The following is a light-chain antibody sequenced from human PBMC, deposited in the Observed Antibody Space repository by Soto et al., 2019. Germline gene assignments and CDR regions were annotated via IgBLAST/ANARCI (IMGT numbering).Light chain of an antibody. CDR1: QSVSSH. CDR3: QQRTNWPIT. CDR2: ESS. V-gene: IGKV3-11*01. Sequence: EIVLTQSPATLSLSPGERAILSCRASQSVSSHLAWYQQKPGQAPRLLIYESSNRATGIPARFSGSGSGTDFTLTISSLEPADFAVYYCQQRTNWPITFGQGTRLEIK. J-gene: IGKJ5*01.